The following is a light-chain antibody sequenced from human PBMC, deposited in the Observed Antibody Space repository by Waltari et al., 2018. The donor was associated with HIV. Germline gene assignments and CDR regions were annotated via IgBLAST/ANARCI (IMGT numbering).Light chain of an antibody. V-gene: IGLV2-23*01. Sequence: QSALTQPASVSGSPGQSNTISCTGSSSDVGSYNLFSWYQQHPGKAPKLIIYEGINRPSGVSNRFSGSKSGNTASLTISGLQAEDEADYYCCSYAGSSNWVFGGGTKLTVL. CDR2: EGI. CDR1: SSDVGSYNL. J-gene: IGLJ3*02. CDR3: CSYAGSSNWV.